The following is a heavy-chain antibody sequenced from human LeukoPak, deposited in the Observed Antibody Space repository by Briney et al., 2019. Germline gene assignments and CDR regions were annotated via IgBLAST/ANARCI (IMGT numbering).Heavy chain of an antibody. Sequence: SETLSLTCTVSGGSISSHYWSWIRQPPGKGLEWIGYIYYSGSTNYNPSLKSRVTISVDTSKNQFSLKLSSVTAADTAVYYCASTHRVATSRGPYYYYYYGMDVWGQGTTVTVSS. CDR2: IYYSGST. J-gene: IGHJ6*02. CDR1: GGSISSHY. V-gene: IGHV4-59*11. D-gene: IGHD5-12*01. CDR3: ASTHRVATSRGPYYYYYYGMDV.